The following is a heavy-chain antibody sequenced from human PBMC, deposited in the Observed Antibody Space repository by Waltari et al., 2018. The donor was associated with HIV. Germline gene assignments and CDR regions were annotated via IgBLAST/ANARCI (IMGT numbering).Heavy chain of an antibody. V-gene: IGHV1-3*01. CDR2: VNAGNGNT. Sequence: QVQVVQSGAEVKKPGASVKVSCKASGYTFTHYAMHWVRQAPGQRLEWMGWVNAGNGNTKYSQKFQGRVTFTRDTSASTAYMELSSLRSEDTAVYYCAREERQTAYYGMDVWGQGTTVTVSS. J-gene: IGHJ6*02. CDR1: GYTFTHYA. CDR3: AREERQTAYYGMDV. D-gene: IGHD6-25*01.